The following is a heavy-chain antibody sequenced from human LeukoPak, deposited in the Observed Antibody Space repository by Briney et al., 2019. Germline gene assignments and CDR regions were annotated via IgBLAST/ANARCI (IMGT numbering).Heavy chain of an antibody. CDR3: ARDHCSSTNCYFDF. J-gene: IGHJ4*02. CDR1: GFTFSSYS. CDR2: ISSSTSTI. D-gene: IGHD2-2*01. Sequence: GGSLRLSCAASGFTFSSYSMNWVRQATGKALECISYISSSTSTIYYADSVKGRFTISRDNAKNSLYLQMNSLRDEDTAVYYCARDHCSSTNCYFDFWGQGTLVTVSS. V-gene: IGHV3-48*02.